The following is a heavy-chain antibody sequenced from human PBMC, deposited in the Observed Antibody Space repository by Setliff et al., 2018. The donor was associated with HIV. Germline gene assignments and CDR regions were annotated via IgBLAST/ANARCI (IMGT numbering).Heavy chain of an antibody. V-gene: IGHV1-69*10. CDR1: GGTFSSYA. CDR3: ARGPEEGDCSGGSCYGNFDP. Sequence: GASVKVSCKASGGTFSSYAISWLRQAPGQGLEWMGGIIPILGVANYAQKFQGRLTITADKSTNTAYMELSSLKSDDTAVYYCARGPEEGDCSGGSCYGNFDPWGQGTLVTVSS. D-gene: IGHD2-15*01. CDR2: IIPILGVA. J-gene: IGHJ5*02.